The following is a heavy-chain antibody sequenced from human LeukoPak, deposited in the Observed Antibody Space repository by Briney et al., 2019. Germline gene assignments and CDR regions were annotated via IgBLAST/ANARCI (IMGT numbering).Heavy chain of an antibody. V-gene: IGHV3-7*01. CDR3: ARGYNGGSDY. Sequence: GRSLRLSCAASGFIVRDYWMNWVRQAPGQGLEWLANIKQDGGARYYVGSVKGRFTISSDSAKSLVYLQMDSLRAEDTATYYCARGYNGGSDYWGQGAMVTVSS. J-gene: IGHJ4*02. D-gene: IGHD3-16*01. CDR1: GFIVRDYW. CDR2: IKQDGGAR.